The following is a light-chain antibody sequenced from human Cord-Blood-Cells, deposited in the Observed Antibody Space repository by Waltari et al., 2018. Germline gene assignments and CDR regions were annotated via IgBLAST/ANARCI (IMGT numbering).Light chain of an antibody. CDR1: SRDVGGYHY. CDR3: CSYAGSYTLV. Sequence: QSALTQPRSVSGSPGQSVTISCTGTSRDVGGYHYASWYQQHPGKAPKLMIYDVSKRPSGVPDRFSGSKSGNTASLTISGLQAEDEADYYCCSYAGSYTLVFGGGTKLTVL. V-gene: IGLV2-11*01. CDR2: DVS. J-gene: IGLJ3*02.